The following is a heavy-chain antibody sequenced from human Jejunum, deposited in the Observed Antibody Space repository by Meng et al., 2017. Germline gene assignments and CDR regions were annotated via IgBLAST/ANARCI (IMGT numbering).Heavy chain of an antibody. CDR1: GFNFTNYG. Sequence: QGQLVESGGGVVQPGKSLRLSCAASGFNFTNYGMHWVRQAPGKGLEWVAVIWHDGSKVFYADSVRGRFTISRDNSKNTLYLQMNTLRAEDTATYYCAKLTTNWGQGTLVTVSS. D-gene: IGHD1-14*01. J-gene: IGHJ4*02. CDR3: AKLTTN. CDR2: IWHDGSKV. V-gene: IGHV3-33*06.